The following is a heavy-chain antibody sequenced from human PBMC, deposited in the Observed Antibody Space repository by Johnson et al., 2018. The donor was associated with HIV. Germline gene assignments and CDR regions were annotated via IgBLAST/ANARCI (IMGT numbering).Heavy chain of an antibody. CDR2: ISYDGSNK. J-gene: IGHJ3*02. CDR1: GFTFSSYA. Sequence: VQLVESGGGLVKPGGSLRLSCAASGFTFSSYAMSWVRQAPGKGLEWVAVISYDGSNKYYADSVKGRFTISRDSAKNSLYLQMNSLRAEDTAVYYGARDQTTAVGNDAFDSWGQGTMVTVSS. D-gene: IGHD6-19*01. CDR3: ARDQTTAVGNDAFDS. V-gene: IGHV3-30-3*01.